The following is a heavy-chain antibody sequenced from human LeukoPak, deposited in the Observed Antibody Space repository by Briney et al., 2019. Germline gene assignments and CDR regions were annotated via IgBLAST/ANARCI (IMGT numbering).Heavy chain of an antibody. CDR2: ISGSGFTI. CDR3: VGSAPIVVETIAFDY. Sequence: KTGGSLRLSCAASGFTFSDHYMTWIRQAPGKGLEWVSYISGSGFTINYADSVKGRFSISRDNSQKSLYLQMNSLRADDTAVYYCVGSAPIVVETIAFDYWGRGILVTVSS. D-gene: IGHD2-21*02. J-gene: IGHJ4*02. CDR1: GFTFSDHY. V-gene: IGHV3-11*01.